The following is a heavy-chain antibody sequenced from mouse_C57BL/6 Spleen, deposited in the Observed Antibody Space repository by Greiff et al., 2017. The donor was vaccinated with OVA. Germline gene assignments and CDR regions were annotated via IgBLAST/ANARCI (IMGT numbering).Heavy chain of an antibody. J-gene: IGHJ1*03. CDR1: GFTFTDYY. Sequence: EVKLEESGGGLVQPGGSLSLSCAASGFTFTDYYMSWVRQPPGKALEWLGFIRNKANGYTTEYSASVKGRFTISRDNSQSILYLQMNALRAEDSATYYCARYADFYWYFDVWGTGTTVTVSS. CDR2: IRNKANGYTT. D-gene: IGHD2-4*01. CDR3: ARYADFYWYFDV. V-gene: IGHV7-3*01.